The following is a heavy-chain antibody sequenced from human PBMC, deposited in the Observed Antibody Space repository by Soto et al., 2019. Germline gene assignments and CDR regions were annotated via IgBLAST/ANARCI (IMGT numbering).Heavy chain of an antibody. CDR1: GFTFSHYA. D-gene: IGHD5-18*01. Sequence: PGGSLRLSCVASGFTFSHYAIYWVRQAPGKGLEWVALISFDGSSEYYADSVKGRFTISRDNSKNTLYLQVNSLRREDTAVYYCAREGGYSYGDYFDYWGQGTLVTVSS. CDR2: ISFDGSSE. CDR3: AREGGYSYGDYFDY. J-gene: IGHJ4*02. V-gene: IGHV3-30*03.